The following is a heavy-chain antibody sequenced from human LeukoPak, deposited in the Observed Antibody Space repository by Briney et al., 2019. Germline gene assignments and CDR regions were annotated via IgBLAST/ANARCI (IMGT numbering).Heavy chain of an antibody. CDR2: IIPIFGTA. D-gene: IGHD3-22*01. CDR3: ATRTENYYARSGYYLPSPRFDY. V-gene: IGHV1-69*05. J-gene: IGHJ4*02. Sequence: GASVKVSCKASGGTFSSYAISWVRQAPGQGLEWMGGIIPIFGTANYAQKFQGRVTITTDESTSTAYMELSSLRSEDTAVYYCATRTENYYARSGYYLPSPRFDYWGQGTLVTVSS. CDR1: GGTFSSYA.